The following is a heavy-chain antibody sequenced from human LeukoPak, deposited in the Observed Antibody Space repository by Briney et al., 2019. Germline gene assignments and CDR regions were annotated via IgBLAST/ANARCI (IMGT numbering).Heavy chain of an antibody. V-gene: IGHV4-38-2*02. CDR3: ARAPNCGGDCYLFDY. CDR2: IYHSGST. D-gene: IGHD2-21*02. J-gene: IGHJ4*02. Sequence: PSETLSLTCTVSGYSISSGYYWGWIRQPPGKGLEWIGSIYHSGSTYYNPSLKSRVTISVDTSKNQFSLKLSSVTAADTAVYYCARAPNCGGDCYLFDYWGQGPRSPSPQ. CDR1: GYSISSGYY.